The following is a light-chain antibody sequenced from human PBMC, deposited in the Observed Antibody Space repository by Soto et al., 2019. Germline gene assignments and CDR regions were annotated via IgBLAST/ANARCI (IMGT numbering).Light chain of an antibody. V-gene: IGKV3-15*01. CDR2: GAS. CDR3: QQYNNWPPWT. J-gene: IGKJ1*01. Sequence: EIVFTQSPCTLSLSPGERATLSRRASQSVSSNLAWYQQKPGQAPRLLIYGASTRATGIPARFSGSGSGTEFTLTISSLQSEDFAVYYCQQYNNWPPWTFGQGTKVDI. CDR1: QSVSSN.